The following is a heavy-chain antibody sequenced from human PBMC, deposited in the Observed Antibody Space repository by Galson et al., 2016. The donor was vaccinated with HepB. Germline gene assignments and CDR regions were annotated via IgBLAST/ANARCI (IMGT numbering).Heavy chain of an antibody. V-gene: IGHV3-33*01. D-gene: IGHD2-15*01. Sequence: SLRLSCAASGFTFSSYGMHWVRQAPGKGLEWVAVIWYDGGNKYYADSVKGRFTISRDNSKNTLYLQMNSLRAEDTAVYYCARGGVVVAATSYYYYGMDVWGQGTTVTVSS. CDR3: ARGGVVVAATSYYYYGMDV. CDR2: IWYDGGNK. J-gene: IGHJ6*02. CDR1: GFTFSSYG.